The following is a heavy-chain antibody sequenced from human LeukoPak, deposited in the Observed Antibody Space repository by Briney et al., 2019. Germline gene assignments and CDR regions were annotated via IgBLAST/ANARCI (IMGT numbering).Heavy chain of an antibody. Sequence: PSETLSLTCTVSGGSISSSSYYWGWIRQPPGKGLERIGEIYHSGSTNYNPSLKSRVTISVDKSKNQFSLKLSSVTAADTAVYYCARRHVQYSSSSDPYYFDYWGQGTLVTVSS. CDR1: GGSISSSSYY. CDR2: IYHSGST. V-gene: IGHV4-39*07. CDR3: ARRHVQYSSSSDPYYFDY. D-gene: IGHD6-6*01. J-gene: IGHJ4*02.